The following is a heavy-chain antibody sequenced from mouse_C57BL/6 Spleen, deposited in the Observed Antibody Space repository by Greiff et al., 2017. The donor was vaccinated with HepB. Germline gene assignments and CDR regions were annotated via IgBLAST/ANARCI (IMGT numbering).Heavy chain of an antibody. CDR3: ARYDYDDYYAMDY. V-gene: IGHV5-17*01. D-gene: IGHD2-4*01. Sequence: EVMLVESGGGLVKPGGSLKLSCAASGFTFSDYGMHWVRQAPEKGLEWVAYISSGSSTIYYADTVKGRFTIYRDNAKNTMFLQMTSLSSEDTAMNYCARYDYDDYYAMDYWGQGTSVTVSS. J-gene: IGHJ4*01. CDR1: GFTFSDYG. CDR2: ISSGSSTI.